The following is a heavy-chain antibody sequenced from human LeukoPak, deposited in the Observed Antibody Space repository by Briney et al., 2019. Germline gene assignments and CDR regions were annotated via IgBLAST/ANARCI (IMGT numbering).Heavy chain of an antibody. CDR3: ARDLEQLVSLGY. V-gene: IGHV3-66*02. J-gene: IGHJ4*02. CDR1: GFTVSSNY. D-gene: IGHD6-6*01. Sequence: PGGSLRLSCAASGFTVSSNYMSWVRQAPGKGLEWVSVIYSGGSTYYADSVKGRFTISRDNSKNTLYLQMNSLRAEDTAVYYCARDLEQLVSLGYWGQGTLVTVSS. CDR2: IYSGGST.